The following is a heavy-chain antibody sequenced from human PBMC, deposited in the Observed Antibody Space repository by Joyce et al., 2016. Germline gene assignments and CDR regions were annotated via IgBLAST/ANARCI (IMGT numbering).Heavy chain of an antibody. D-gene: IGHD3-3*01. CDR2: INHRGRT. CDR1: GGSISSYY. V-gene: IGHV4-59*01. Sequence: QVQLQESGPGLVKPSETLSISCTVSGGSISSYYWSWIRQPPGKGLEWIGYINHRGRTNYNPSLKSRVTISVDTSKNEFSLKMTSVTAADTAVYYCARGNDYDYWSGYEAHYFDYWGQGTLVTVSS. J-gene: IGHJ4*02. CDR3: ARGNDYDYWSGYEAHYFDY.